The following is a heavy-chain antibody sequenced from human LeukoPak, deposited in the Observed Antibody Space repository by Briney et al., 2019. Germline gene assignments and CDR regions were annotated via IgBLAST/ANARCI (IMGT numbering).Heavy chain of an antibody. CDR2: IDNNGVET. D-gene: IGHD6-6*01. CDR1: GFTFNKYW. J-gene: IGHJ4*02. Sequence: GGSLRLSCVASGFTFNKYWMHWVRQIPGEGLVWVSRIDNNGVETVYADSVKGRFTISRDNAKNTLCLQMNSLRAEDTAIYYCAKRGPIYTSSPGNYFDYWGQGTLVTVSS. CDR3: AKRGPIYTSSPGNYFDY. V-gene: IGHV3-74*01.